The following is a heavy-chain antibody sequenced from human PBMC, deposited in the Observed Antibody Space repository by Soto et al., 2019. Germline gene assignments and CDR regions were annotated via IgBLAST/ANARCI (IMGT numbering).Heavy chain of an antibody. D-gene: IGHD2-2*01. V-gene: IGHV4-34*01. CDR3: ATFPLYCSSTSCLRNNWFDP. Sequence: SETLSLTCAVYGGSFSGYYWSWIRQPPGKGLEWIGEINHSGSTNYNPSLKSRVTISVDTSKNQFSLKLSSVTAADTAVYYCATFPLYCSSTSCLRNNWFDPWGQGTLVTVSS. J-gene: IGHJ5*02. CDR1: GGSFSGYY. CDR2: INHSGST.